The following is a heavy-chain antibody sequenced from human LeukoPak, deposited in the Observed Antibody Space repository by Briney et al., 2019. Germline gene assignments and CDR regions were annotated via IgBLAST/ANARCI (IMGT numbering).Heavy chain of an antibody. V-gene: IGHV1-18*01. J-gene: IGHJ4*02. Sequence: PGASVKVSCKASGGTFSSYAISWVRQAPGQGLEWMGWISTYNGNTNYAQKVQDRVTMTTDTSTSTAYMELRSLRSDDTAVYYCARDRLGSGWYYDYWGQGTLVTVSS. CDR3: ARDRLGSGWYYDY. D-gene: IGHD6-19*01. CDR1: GGTFSSYA. CDR2: ISTYNGNT.